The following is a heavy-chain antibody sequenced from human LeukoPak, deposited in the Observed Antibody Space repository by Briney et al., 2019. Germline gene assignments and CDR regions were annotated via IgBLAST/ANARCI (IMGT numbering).Heavy chain of an antibody. CDR2: ISGSGGSA. CDR3: AKDLGSILGGYFDY. CDR1: GFTFSSYA. J-gene: IGHJ4*02. Sequence: GGSLRLSCAASGFTFSSYAMSWVRQAPGKGLEWVSAISGSGGSAYYADSVKGRFTISRDNSKNTLYLQMNSLRAEDTAVYYCAKDLGSILGGYFDYWGQGTLVTVSS. V-gene: IGHV3-23*01. D-gene: IGHD5-24*01.